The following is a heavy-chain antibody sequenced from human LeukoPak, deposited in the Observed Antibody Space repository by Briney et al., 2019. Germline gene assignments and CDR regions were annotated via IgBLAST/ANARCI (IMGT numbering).Heavy chain of an antibody. V-gene: IGHV3-66*02. J-gene: IGHJ4*02. CDR3: ARDLYSSGWFDY. D-gene: IGHD6-19*01. CDR1: GFTVSSNY. CDR2: IYSGGST. Sequence: GGSLRLSCAASGFTVSSNYMSWVRQAPGKGLEWVSVIYSGGSTYYADSVKGRFTISRDNSRNTLYLQMNSLRAEDTAVYYCARDLYSSGWFDYWGQGTLVTVSS.